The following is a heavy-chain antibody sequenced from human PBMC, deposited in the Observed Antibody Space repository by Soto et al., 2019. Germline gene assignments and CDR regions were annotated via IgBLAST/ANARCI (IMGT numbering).Heavy chain of an antibody. CDR2: IYYSVST. Sequence: SETLSLTCTVSGGSISSYYWSWIRQPPGKGLEWIGYIYYSVSTNYNPSLKSRVTISVDTSKNQFSLKLSSVTAADTAVYYCARAYGGYADYWGQGALVTVSS. CDR1: GGSISSYY. D-gene: IGHD5-12*01. CDR3: ARAYGGYADY. J-gene: IGHJ4*02. V-gene: IGHV4-59*01.